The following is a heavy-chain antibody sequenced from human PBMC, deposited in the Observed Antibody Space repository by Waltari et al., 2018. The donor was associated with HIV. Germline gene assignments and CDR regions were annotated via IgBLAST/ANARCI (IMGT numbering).Heavy chain of an antibody. Sequence: QVQLVESGGGVVQPGRSLRLSCAASGFTFSSYAMYWVRQAPGKGLEWGAIISYDGSKKYYAESVKGRFTISRDNSNNTLYVQMNSLRAEDTAVYYCARDGGRGHFYYYGMDVWGQGTTVTVSS. J-gene: IGHJ6*02. CDR2: ISYDGSKK. CDR3: ARDGGRGHFYYYGMDV. V-gene: IGHV3-30*04. D-gene: IGHD2-15*01. CDR1: GFTFSSYA.